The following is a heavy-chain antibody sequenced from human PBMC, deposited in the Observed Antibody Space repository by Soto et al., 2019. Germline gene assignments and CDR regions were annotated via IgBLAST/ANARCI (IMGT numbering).Heavy chain of an antibody. J-gene: IGHJ6*02. CDR2: IEQDGSEK. CDR3: ARDPNIVATMGSIYYYYGMDV. Sequence: EVQLVESGGGLVQPGGSLSLSCAASGFTFSSYWMSWVRQAPGKGLEWVANIEQDGSEKYYVDSVKGRFTISRDNAKNSLYLQINSLRAEDTAVYYCARDPNIVATMGSIYYYYGMDVWGQGTTVTVS. V-gene: IGHV3-7*01. D-gene: IGHD5-12*01. CDR1: GFTFSSYW.